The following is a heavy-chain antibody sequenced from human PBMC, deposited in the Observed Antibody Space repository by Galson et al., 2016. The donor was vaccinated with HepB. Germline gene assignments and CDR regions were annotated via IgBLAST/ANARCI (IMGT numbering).Heavy chain of an antibody. CDR3: AGDLDRWFVPEGAY. CDR2: IKQDGSEQ. J-gene: IGHJ4*02. CDR1: GFTFSSYW. D-gene: IGHD3-10*01. V-gene: IGHV3-7*03. Sequence: SLRLSCAASGFTFSSYWMKWVRQAPGKGLEWVANIKQDGSEQYYVGSVKGRFTISRDNAENSLSLQMNSLRAEDTAVYYCAGDLDRWFVPEGAYWGQGTLVTVSS.